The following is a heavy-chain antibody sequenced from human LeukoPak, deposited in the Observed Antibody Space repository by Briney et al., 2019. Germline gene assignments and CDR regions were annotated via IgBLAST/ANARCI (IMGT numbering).Heavy chain of an antibody. CDR3: ARSPAPGDDFWSGYKA. D-gene: IGHD3-3*01. V-gene: IGHV4-30-4*01. Sequence: SQTLSLTCTVSGGSISSGDYYWSWIRQPPGKGLEWIGYIYYSGSTYYNPSLKSRVTISVDTSKNQFSLKLSSVTAADTAVYYRARSPAPGDDFWSGYKAWGQGTLVTVSS. J-gene: IGHJ5*02. CDR1: GGSISSGDYY. CDR2: IYYSGST.